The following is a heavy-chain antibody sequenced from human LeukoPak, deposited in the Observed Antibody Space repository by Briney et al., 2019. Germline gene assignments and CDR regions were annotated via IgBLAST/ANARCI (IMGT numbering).Heavy chain of an antibody. CDR1: GYTLTELS. J-gene: IGHJ4*02. D-gene: IGHD4-23*01. V-gene: IGHV1-69*13. CDR2: IIPIFGTA. CDR3: ARDSLVVTSPLDG. Sequence: GASVKVSCKVSGYTLTELSMHWVRQAPGKGLEWMGGIIPIFGTANYAQKFQGRVTITADESTSTAYMELSSLRSEDTAVYYCARDSLVVTSPLDGWGQGTLVTVSS.